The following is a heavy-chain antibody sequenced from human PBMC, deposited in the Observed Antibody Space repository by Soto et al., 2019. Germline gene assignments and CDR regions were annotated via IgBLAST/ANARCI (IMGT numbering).Heavy chain of an antibody. J-gene: IGHJ6*02. CDR2: ISGSGGST. Sequence: GGSLRLSCAASGFTFSSYAMSWVRQAPGKGLEWVSAISGSGGSTYYADSVKGRFTISRDNSKNTLYLQMNSLRAEDTAVYYCAKGSRGYSSSPYYYYGMDVWGQGTTVTVSS. D-gene: IGHD6-6*01. CDR1: GFTFSSYA. V-gene: IGHV3-23*01. CDR3: AKGSRGYSSSPYYYYGMDV.